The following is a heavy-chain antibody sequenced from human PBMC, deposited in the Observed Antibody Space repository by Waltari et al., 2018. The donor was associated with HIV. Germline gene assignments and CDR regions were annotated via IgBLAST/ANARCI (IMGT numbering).Heavy chain of an antibody. CDR1: GGSISSSNW. Sequence: QVQLQESGPGLVKPSGTLSLTCAVSGGSISSSNWWSWVRQPPGKGLEWIGEIYHSGSTNYNPSLKSRVTISVDKSKNQFSLKLSSVTAADTAVYYCAREPPSGSSIARRCCWFDPWGQGTLVTVSS. D-gene: IGHD6-6*01. J-gene: IGHJ5*02. CDR2: IYHSGST. V-gene: IGHV4-4*02. CDR3: AREPPSGSSIARRCCWFDP.